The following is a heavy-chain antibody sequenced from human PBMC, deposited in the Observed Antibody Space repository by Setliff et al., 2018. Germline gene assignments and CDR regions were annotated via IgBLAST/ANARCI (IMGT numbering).Heavy chain of an antibody. Sequence: SETLSLTCAVYGGSFSGYYWSWIRQSPGKGLEWIGEINHSGSTNYNPSHKSRVTISVGTSNNQFSLKLSSVTAADTAVYYCARERGYSYGDDAFDIWGQGTMVTVSS. CDR1: GGSFSGYY. V-gene: IGHV4-34*01. J-gene: IGHJ3*02. CDR2: INHSGST. CDR3: ARERGYSYGDDAFDI. D-gene: IGHD5-18*01.